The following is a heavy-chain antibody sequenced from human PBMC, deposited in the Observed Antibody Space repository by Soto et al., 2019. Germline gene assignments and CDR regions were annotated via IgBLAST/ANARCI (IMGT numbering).Heavy chain of an antibody. CDR2: IYYSGST. J-gene: IGHJ3*02. V-gene: IGHV4-39*07. Sequence: SETLSLTCTVSGGSISSSSYYWGWIRQPPGKGLEWIGSIYYSGSTYYNPSLKSRVTISVDTSKNQFSLKLSSVTAADTAVYYCARVGLMVYAIQGAFDIWGQGTMVTVSS. CDR1: GGSISSSSYY. D-gene: IGHD2-8*01. CDR3: ARVGLMVYAIQGAFDI.